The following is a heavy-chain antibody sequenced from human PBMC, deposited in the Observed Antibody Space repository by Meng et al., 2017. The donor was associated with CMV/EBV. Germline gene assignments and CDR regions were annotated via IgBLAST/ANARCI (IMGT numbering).Heavy chain of an antibody. CDR3: ARVEMATSIRDHYGMDV. CDR2: IIPIFGTA. D-gene: IGHD5-24*01. V-gene: IGHV1-69*05. J-gene: IGHJ6*02. Sequence: SVKVSCKASGVTFSSCTLSWVRQAPGRGLEWMGGIIPIFGTANYAQKFQGRVTITTDESTSTAYMELSSLRSEDTAVYYCARVEMATSIRDHYGMDVWGQGTTVTVSS. CDR1: GVTFSSCT.